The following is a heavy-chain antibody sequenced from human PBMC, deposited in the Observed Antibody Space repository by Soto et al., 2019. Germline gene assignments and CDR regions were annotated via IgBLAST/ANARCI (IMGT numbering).Heavy chain of an antibody. Sequence: ASVKVSCKTSGDSFNDYYIHWVRQAPGQGLEWMGWINPNGGVTKYAQKFQGRVTVTRDTSIRTVYMELSSLRSDDTAVYYCARESGGATAKLDNYYFYMTVWGKGTTVTFSS. D-gene: IGHD5-12*01. CDR2: INPNGGVT. V-gene: IGHV1-2*02. CDR1: GDSFNDYY. J-gene: IGHJ6*03. CDR3: ARESGGATAKLDNYYFYMTV.